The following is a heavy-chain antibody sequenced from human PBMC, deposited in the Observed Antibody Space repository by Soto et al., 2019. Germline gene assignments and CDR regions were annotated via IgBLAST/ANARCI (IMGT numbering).Heavy chain of an antibody. CDR3: TKEHSNYPDNWFDP. V-gene: IGHV3-23*01. D-gene: IGHD4-4*01. CDR2: IDSGGGST. J-gene: IGHJ5*02. Sequence: EVQLLVSWGGSVQPGGSLRLSCASSGFSFSNYAMSWVRQAPGTGLEWVSAIDSGGGSTYYAASVKGRFSISSDNSMNTLYLQMNSLSAEDTAIYYCTKEHSNYPDNWFDPWGQGTLVTVSS. CDR1: GFSFSNYA.